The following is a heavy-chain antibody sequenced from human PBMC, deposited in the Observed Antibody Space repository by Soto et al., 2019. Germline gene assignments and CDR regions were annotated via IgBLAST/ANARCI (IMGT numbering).Heavy chain of an antibody. Sequence: GGSLRLSCEASGFTFRSYSTNWVRQAPGKGLERVSSISSSSSYIYYADSVKGRFTISRDNAKNSLYLQMNSLRAEDTAVYYCARVLDYDYVWGSYPLNWFDPWGQGTLVTVSS. J-gene: IGHJ5*02. CDR1: GFTFRSYS. V-gene: IGHV3-21*01. CDR2: ISSSSSYI. D-gene: IGHD3-16*02. CDR3: ARVLDYDYVWGSYPLNWFDP.